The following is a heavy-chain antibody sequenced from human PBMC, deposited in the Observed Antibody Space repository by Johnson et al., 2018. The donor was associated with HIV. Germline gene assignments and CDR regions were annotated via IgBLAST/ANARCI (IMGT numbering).Heavy chain of an antibody. CDR2: IRYAGSNK. CDR1: GFTFSSYG. V-gene: IGHV3-30*02. D-gene: IGHD4-17*01. J-gene: IGHJ3*02. CDR3: AKDLRTVKAFDI. Sequence: PGGSLRLSCAASGFTFSSYGMHWVRQAPGKGLEWVAFIRYAGSNKYYADSVKGRFTISRDNSKNTLSLQMNSLRAEDTAVYYCAKDLRTVKAFDIWGQGTMVTVSS.